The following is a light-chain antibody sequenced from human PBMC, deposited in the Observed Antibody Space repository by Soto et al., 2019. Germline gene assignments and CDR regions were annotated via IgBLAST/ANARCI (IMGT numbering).Light chain of an antibody. V-gene: IGKV3-11*01. Sequence: EIVLTQSPGTLSLSTGERATLSCRASQSVSSGYLAWYQQKPGQAPRLLIYDASTRATGIPARFSGSGSGTDFTLTISSLEPEDFAVYYCQQRSNWPPWTFGQGTKVDIK. J-gene: IGKJ1*01. CDR3: QQRSNWPPWT. CDR2: DAS. CDR1: QSVSSGY.